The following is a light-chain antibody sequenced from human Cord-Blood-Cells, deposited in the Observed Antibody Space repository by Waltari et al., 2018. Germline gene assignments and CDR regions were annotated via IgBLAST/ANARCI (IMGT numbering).Light chain of an antibody. V-gene: IGKV1-39*01. CDR2: AAS. CDR1: QSISSY. CDR3: QQSYSTPFT. Sequence: DIQMTPPPSSMSASVGDRVTITCRASQSISSYLNWYQQKPGKAPKLLIYAASSLQSGVPSRFSGSGSGTDFTLTISSLQPEDFATYYCQQSYSTPFTFGPGTKVDIK. J-gene: IGKJ3*01.